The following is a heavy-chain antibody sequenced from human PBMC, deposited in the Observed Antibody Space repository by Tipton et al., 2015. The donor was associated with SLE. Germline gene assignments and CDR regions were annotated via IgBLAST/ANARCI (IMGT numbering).Heavy chain of an antibody. CDR1: GDSMKSHY. CDR2: IFSSGTT. V-gene: IGHV4-59*11. CDR3: ARDRMDRDACDL. Sequence: TLSLTCTVSGDSMKSHYWTWIRQPPGKGLEYIGYIFSSGTTNYNPSLKSRVTISVDTSKNQFSLRLTSVTAADTAVYYCARDRMDRDACDLWGQGTLVTISS. D-gene: IGHD3/OR15-3a*01. J-gene: IGHJ3*01.